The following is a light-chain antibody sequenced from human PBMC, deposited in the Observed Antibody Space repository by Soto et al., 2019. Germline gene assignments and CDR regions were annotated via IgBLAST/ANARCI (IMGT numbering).Light chain of an antibody. CDR2: GAS. CDR1: QSVSNN. J-gene: IGKJ1*01. V-gene: IGKV3-15*01. Sequence: EIVMTQSPATLSVSPGERATLSCRASQSVSNNLAWYQQKSGQAPRLLIHGASKRATGIPARFSGSGSGTDYTLTISSLEPEDFAVYYCQQYSFLPRTFGQGTKVDI. CDR3: QQYSFLPRT.